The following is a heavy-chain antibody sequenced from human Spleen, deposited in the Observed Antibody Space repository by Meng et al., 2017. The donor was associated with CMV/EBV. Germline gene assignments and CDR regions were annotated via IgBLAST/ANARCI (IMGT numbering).Heavy chain of an antibody. D-gene: IGHD1-14*01. Sequence: SETLSLTCAVSGGSISSSNWWSWVRQPPGKGLEWIGEIYHSGSTNYNPSLKSRVTILGDTSKKQFALKLTSVTAADTAVYYCTQSRGNNPFQAWGQGTLVTVSS. CDR3: TQSRGNNPFQA. J-gene: IGHJ5*02. CDR2: IYHSGST. CDR1: GGSISSSNW. V-gene: IGHV4-4*02.